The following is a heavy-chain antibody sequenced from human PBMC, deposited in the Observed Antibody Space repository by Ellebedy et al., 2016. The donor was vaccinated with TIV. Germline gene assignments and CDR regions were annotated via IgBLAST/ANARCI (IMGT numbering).Heavy chain of an antibody. Sequence: AASVKVSCKASGYTFTSHGINWVRQAPGQGLEGMGWISAYNGHTNFAQKLQGRVTMTTDTSTNTAYMELRSLRSDDTAVYYCARESLDYSGLIDYWGQGTLVTVSS. CDR1: GYTFTSHG. CDR3: ARESLDYSGLIDY. D-gene: IGHD5-12*01. J-gene: IGHJ4*02. CDR2: ISAYNGHT. V-gene: IGHV1-18*04.